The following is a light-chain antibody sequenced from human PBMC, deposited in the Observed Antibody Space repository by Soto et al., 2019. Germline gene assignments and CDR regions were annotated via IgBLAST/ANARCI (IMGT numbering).Light chain of an antibody. CDR2: DVN. CDR1: NTDLGVYGY. CDR3: FSKISGFVYG. Sequence: LAQPASVSGSFGQSITISCSGPNTDLGVYGYVSWYQHHPGKAPKLLIYDVNNRPSGISDRFSGSKSGDTASLTISGLQAEDEADYFCFSKISGFVYGFXTGTKVTVL. J-gene: IGLJ1*01. V-gene: IGLV2-14*01.